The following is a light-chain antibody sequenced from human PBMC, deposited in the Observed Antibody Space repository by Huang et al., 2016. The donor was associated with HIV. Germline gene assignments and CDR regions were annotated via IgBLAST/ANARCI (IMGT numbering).Light chain of an antibody. CDR1: QDIGRL. CDR2: EAA. Sequence: DIQMTQSPSSLSASIGDRVIITCRASQDIGRLLNWYQQKPGKAPQLLIYEAAVLQTGFPSRFSGSGSGTHFTLTIRSLLPEDFASYYCQQSDSPSPFTFGLGTILDI. J-gene: IGKJ2*01. CDR3: QQSDSPSPFT. V-gene: IGKV1-39*01.